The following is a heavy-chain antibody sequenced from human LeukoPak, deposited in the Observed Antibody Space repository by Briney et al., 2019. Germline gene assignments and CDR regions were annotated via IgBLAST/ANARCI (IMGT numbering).Heavy chain of an antibody. D-gene: IGHD3-10*02. V-gene: IGHV3-30*18. CDR2: ISYDGSNK. Sequence: GGSLRLSCAASGFTFSSHGMLWVRQAPGKGLEWVAVISYDGSNKYYADSVKGRFTISRDNSKNTLYLQMNSLRAEDTAVYYCAELGITMIGGVWGKGTTVTISS. J-gene: IGHJ6*04. CDR1: GFTFSSHG. CDR3: AELGITMIGGV.